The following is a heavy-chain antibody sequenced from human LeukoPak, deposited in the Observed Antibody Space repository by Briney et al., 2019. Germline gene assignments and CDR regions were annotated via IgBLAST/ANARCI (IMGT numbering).Heavy chain of an antibody. J-gene: IGHJ4*02. D-gene: IGHD2/OR15-2a*01. CDR2: IKSQTDGGTT. CDR3: TTYYASTAWIDY. Sequence: GGSLRLSCAASGFTFSNAWMSWVRQAPGKGLEWVGRIKSQTDGGTTDYAAPVKGRFTISRDDSKNTLYLQMNSLKTEDTAVYYCTTYYASTAWIDYWGQGTPVTVSS. CDR1: GFTFSNAW. V-gene: IGHV3-15*01.